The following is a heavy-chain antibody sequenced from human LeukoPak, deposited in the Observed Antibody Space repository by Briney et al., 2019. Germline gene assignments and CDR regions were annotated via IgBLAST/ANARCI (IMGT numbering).Heavy chain of an antibody. Sequence: GGSLRLSCAASGFTFSSYSMNWVRQAPGKGLEWVSSISSSSGYIYYADSVKGRFTISRDNAKNSLYLQMNSLRAEDTAVYYCAREAHYDFWSGYPADYYYYMDVWGKGTTVTVSS. CDR1: GFTFSSYS. J-gene: IGHJ6*03. D-gene: IGHD3-3*01. CDR2: ISSSSGYI. CDR3: AREAHYDFWSGYPADYYYYMDV. V-gene: IGHV3-21*01.